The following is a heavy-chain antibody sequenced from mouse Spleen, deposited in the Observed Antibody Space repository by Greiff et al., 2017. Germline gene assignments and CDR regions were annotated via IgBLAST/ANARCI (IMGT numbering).Heavy chain of an antibody. Sequence: EVQVVESEGGLVQPGSSMKLSCTASGFTFSDYYMAWVRQVPEKGLEWVANINYDGSSTYYLDSLKSRFIISRDNAKNILYLQMSSLKSEDTATYYCAREGYYDYEMDYWGQGTSVTVSS. J-gene: IGHJ4*01. D-gene: IGHD2-4*01. CDR1: GFTFSDYY. V-gene: IGHV5-16*01. CDR2: INYDGSST. CDR3: AREGYYDYEMDY.